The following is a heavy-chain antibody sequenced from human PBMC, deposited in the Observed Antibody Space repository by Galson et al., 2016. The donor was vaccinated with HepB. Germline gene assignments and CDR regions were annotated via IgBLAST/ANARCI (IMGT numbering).Heavy chain of an antibody. V-gene: IGHV4-59*08. CDR2: IEYSGSA. J-gene: IGHJ4*02. D-gene: IGHD4-23*01. Sequence: SETLSLTCAVAGGSFRGYFWTWIRQSPGKGLECIGYIEYSGSANYNPSLKSRVTISVDTSKNQFSLTLSSVTAADTAVYYCARHVPSYNGGLFGYWGQGTLVTVS. CDR3: ARHVPSYNGGLFGY. CDR1: GGSFRGYF.